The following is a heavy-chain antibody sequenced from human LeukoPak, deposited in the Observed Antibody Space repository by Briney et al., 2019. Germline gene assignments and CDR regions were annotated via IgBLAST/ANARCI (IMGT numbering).Heavy chain of an antibody. D-gene: IGHD4-23*01. J-gene: IGHJ4*02. CDR2: ISYDGSSE. Sequence: GGSLRLSCAASGFTFSNYAMHWVRQAPGKGLEWVAVISYDGSSEYYPDSVKGRFTISRDNSKNMLYLQMNSLRSEDTAVYYCARGWLGETTVVTPYNYWGQGTLVTVSS. V-gene: IGHV3-30-3*01. CDR1: GFTFSNYA. CDR3: ARGWLGETTVVTPYNY.